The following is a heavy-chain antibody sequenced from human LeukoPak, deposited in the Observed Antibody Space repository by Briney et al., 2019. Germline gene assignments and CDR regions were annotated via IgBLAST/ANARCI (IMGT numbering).Heavy chain of an antibody. J-gene: IGHJ5*02. Sequence: ASVKVSCKASGYTFTSYDINWVRQATGQGLEWMGWMNPNSGNTGYAQKFQGRVTMTRNTSISTAYMELSSLRSEDTAVYYCARCPYSSLPQVDYYDSSGYYNNWFDPWGQGTLVTVSS. CDR1: GYTFTSYD. D-gene: IGHD3-22*01. CDR3: ARCPYSSLPQVDYYDSSGYYNNWFDP. CDR2: MNPNSGNT. V-gene: IGHV1-8*01.